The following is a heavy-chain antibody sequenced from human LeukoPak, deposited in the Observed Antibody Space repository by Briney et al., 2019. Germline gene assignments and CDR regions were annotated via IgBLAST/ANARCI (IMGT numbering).Heavy chain of an antibody. V-gene: IGHV3-11*06. CDR3: ARSGYSGYDPDY. D-gene: IGHD5-12*01. CDR2: ISPGSDYT. Sequence: GGSLRLSCAASGFTFSGYFMNWIRQAPGKGLEWVSYISPGSDYTNYADSVKGRFTISRDNAKNSLYLQMNSLRAEDTAVYFCARSGYSGYDPDYWGRGTLVTVSS. CDR1: GFTFSGYF. J-gene: IGHJ4*02.